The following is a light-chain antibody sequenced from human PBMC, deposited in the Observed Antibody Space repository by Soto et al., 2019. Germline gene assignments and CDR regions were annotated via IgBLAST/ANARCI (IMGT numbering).Light chain of an antibody. J-gene: IGKJ1*01. CDR3: QQSSNWPT. Sequence: EIVLTQSPATLSLSPGERATLSCRASQTVSSYLAWYQQKPGQAPRLLIYDASNRATGIPARFSGSGSGKDFTLTISSLAHEDFAVYYCQQSSNWPTFGQGTKVDIK. CDR1: QTVSSY. CDR2: DAS. V-gene: IGKV3-11*01.